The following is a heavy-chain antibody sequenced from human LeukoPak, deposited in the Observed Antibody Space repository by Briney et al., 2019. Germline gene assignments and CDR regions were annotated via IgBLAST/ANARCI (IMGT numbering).Heavy chain of an antibody. CDR1: ELTFSGYA. J-gene: IGHJ4*02. Sequence: PGGSLRLSCEGSELTFSGYAMKWVRQAPGKGLQWVSVIGSDSTHIHYADSVRGRFTISRDNSKNTLYLQMNSLRAEDTAVYYCAKSGHSSSGIFDYWGQGTLVTVSS. CDR2: IGSDSTHI. CDR3: AKSGHSSSGIFDY. V-gene: IGHV3-23*01. D-gene: IGHD6-13*01.